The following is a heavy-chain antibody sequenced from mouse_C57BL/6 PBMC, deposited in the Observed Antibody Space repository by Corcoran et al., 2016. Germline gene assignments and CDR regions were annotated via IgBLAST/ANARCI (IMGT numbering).Heavy chain of an antibody. CDR3: ARLGRTVYYFDY. Sequence: QVQLQQSGAELVKPGASVQISCKASGYAFSSYWMNWVKQRPGKGLEWIGQIYPGDGDTNYNGKFKGKATLTADKSSSTAYMQRSSLTSEDSAVYFCARLGRTVYYFDYWGQGTTLTVSS. CDR2: IYPGDGDT. D-gene: IGHD4-1*01. V-gene: IGHV1-80*01. J-gene: IGHJ2*01. CDR1: GYAFSSYW.